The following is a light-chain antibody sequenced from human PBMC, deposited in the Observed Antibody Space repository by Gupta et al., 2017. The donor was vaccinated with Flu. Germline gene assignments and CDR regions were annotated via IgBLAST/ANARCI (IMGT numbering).Light chain of an antibody. CDR3: NSLDSSGQLVV. V-gene: IGLV3-19*01. CDR1: SLRSYY. Sequence: SSELTQDPAVSVALGQTVRITCQGDSLRSYYASWYQRKPGQAPLLVIYGKNNRPSGIPDRVSASSSGRTASLTITGAQAEDEADYYCNSLDSSGQLVVFAGGTKLTVL. CDR2: GKN. J-gene: IGLJ2*01.